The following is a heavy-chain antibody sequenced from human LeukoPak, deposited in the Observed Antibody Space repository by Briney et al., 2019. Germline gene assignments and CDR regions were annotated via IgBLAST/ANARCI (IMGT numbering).Heavy chain of an antibody. CDR1: GGSFSAYY. CDR3: ARGVPSMTTVTPDYFDY. CDR2: IYYSGST. Sequence: SETLSLTCAVYGGSFSAYYWTWIRQPPGKGLEWIGYIYYSGSTYYNPSLKSRVTISVDTSKNQFSLKLSSVTAADTAVYYCARGVPSMTTVTPDYFDYWGQGTLVTVSS. V-gene: IGHV4-34*01. J-gene: IGHJ4*02. D-gene: IGHD4-11*01.